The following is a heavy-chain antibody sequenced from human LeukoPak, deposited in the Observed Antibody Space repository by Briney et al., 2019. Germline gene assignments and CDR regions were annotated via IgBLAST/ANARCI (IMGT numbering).Heavy chain of an antibody. D-gene: IGHD6-19*01. CDR3: ARGRIQWLAYYFDY. J-gene: IGHJ4*02. V-gene: IGHV4-34*01. CDR1: GGSFSGYY. CDR2: INHSGST. Sequence: SETLSLTCAVYGGSFSGYYWSWIRQPPGKGLEWIGEINHSGSTNYNPSLKSRVTISVDTSKNQFSPKLSSVTAADTAVYYCARGRIQWLAYYFDYWGQGTLVTVSS.